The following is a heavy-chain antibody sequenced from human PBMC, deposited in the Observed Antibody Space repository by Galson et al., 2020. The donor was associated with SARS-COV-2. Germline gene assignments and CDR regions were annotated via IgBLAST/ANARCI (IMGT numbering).Heavy chain of an antibody. D-gene: IGHD3-3*01. Sequence: GGSLRLSCAVSGFTFSSYAMHWVRQAPGKGLEWVAVISYDGSNKYYADSVKGRFTISRDNSKNTLYLQMNSLRAEDTAVYYCAGSTYYGFWSGYDYWFDPWGQGTLVTVSS. CDR1: GFTFSSYA. J-gene: IGHJ5*02. V-gene: IGHV3-30-3*01. CDR2: ISYDGSNK. CDR3: AGSTYYGFWSGYDYWFDP.